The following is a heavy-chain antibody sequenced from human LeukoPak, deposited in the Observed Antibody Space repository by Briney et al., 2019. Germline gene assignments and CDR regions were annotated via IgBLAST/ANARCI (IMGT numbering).Heavy chain of an antibody. V-gene: IGHV4-34*01. D-gene: IGHD5-18*01. Sequence: SETLSLTCAVYGGSFSGYYWSWIRQPPGKGLEWMGEINHSGSNNYNPSLKSRVTISVDTSTHQFSLKLSSVTAADTAVYYCARARYSYGRGLLVHYWGQGTLVTASS. CDR2: INHSGSN. CDR3: ARARYSYGRGLLVHY. J-gene: IGHJ4*02. CDR1: GGSFSGYY.